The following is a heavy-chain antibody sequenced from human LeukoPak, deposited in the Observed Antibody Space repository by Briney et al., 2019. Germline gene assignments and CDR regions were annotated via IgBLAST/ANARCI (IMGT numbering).Heavy chain of an antibody. V-gene: IGHV4-39*07. CDR2: IYYSGST. CDR3: ARVFDSGSQAYFYYMDV. Sequence: PSETLSLTCTVSGGSISSSSYYWGWIRQPPGKGLEWIGSIYYSGSTNYNPSLKSRVTMSVDTSKNQFSLKVSSVTAADTAVYYCARVFDSGSQAYFYYMDVWGKGTTVIISS. J-gene: IGHJ6*03. D-gene: IGHD3-10*01. CDR1: GGSISSSSYY.